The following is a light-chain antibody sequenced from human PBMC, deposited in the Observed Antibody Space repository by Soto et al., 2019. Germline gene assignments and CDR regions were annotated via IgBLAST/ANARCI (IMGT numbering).Light chain of an antibody. J-gene: IGLJ2*01. CDR2: EGN. V-gene: IGLV2-23*03. Sequence: QSVLTQPASVSGSPGQSITISCTGTSSVVGSYNLVSWYQLHPGKAPKLMIYEGNKRPSGISNRFSGSKSGNTASLTISGLQAEDEADYYCCSYAGSSTVVFGGGTKVTVL. CDR1: SSVVGSYNL. CDR3: CSYAGSSTVV.